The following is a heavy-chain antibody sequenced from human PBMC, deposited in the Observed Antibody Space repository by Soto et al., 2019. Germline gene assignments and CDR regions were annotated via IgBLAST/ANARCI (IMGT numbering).Heavy chain of an antibody. J-gene: IGHJ6*03. D-gene: IGHD2-8*01. V-gene: IGHV1-8*01. CDR2: MNPNSGNT. CDR3: ARGRRYCTNGVCYKGYYYYYYYMDV. Sequence: GASVKVSCKASGYTFTSYDINWVRQATGQGLEWMGWMNPNSGNTGYAQKFQGRVTMTRNTSISTAYMELSSLRSEDMAVYYCARGRRYCTNGVCYKGYYYYYYYMDVWGKGTTVIVSS. CDR1: GYTFTSYD.